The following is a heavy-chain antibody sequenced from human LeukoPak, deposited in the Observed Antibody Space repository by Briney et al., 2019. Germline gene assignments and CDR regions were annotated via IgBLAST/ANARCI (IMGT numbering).Heavy chain of an antibody. Sequence: KPSETLSLTCTVSGGPISSGTHYYNWIRQHPGKGLEWIGYIYYTGITSYNPSLGSRVTMSVDTSMNQISLKVTSLTAADTAVYYCAASSGVTLGRFWGQGALVTVSS. J-gene: IGHJ4*02. CDR3: AASSGVTLGRF. D-gene: IGHD3-16*01. V-gene: IGHV4-31*03. CDR1: GGPISSGTHY. CDR2: IYYTGIT.